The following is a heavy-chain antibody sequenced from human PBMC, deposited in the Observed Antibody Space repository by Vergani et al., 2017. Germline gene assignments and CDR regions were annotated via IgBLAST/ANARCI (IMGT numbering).Heavy chain of an antibody. J-gene: IGHJ6*03. Sequence: QLQLQESGPGLVKPSETLSLICTVSGGSINPSSSFWGWIRQSPGKGLEWIGSINYVGRTYYIPSLKSRVTISVDTSKNQFSLKLSSVTAADTAVYYCARPLQYRGDYYYMDVWGKGTTVTVS. CDR2: INYVGRT. CDR3: ARPLQYRGDYYYMDV. CDR1: GGSINPSSSF. V-gene: IGHV4-39*01. D-gene: IGHD5-18*01.